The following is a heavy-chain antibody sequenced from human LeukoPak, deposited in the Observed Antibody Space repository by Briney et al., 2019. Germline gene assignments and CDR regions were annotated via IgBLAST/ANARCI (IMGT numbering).Heavy chain of an antibody. CDR2: ISSSGSTI. J-gene: IGHJ4*02. D-gene: IGHD3-10*01. V-gene: IGHV3-48*03. Sequence: GGSLRLSCAASGFTFSSYEMNWVRQAPGKGLEWVSYISSSGSTIYYADSVKGRFTISRDNAKNSLYLQMNSLRAEDTAVYYCAKDLVTGSLDYWGQGTLVTVSS. CDR3: AKDLVTGSLDY. CDR1: GFTFSSYE.